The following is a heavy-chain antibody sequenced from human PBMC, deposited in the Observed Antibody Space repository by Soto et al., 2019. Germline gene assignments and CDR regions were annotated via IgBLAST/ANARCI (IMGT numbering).Heavy chain of an antibody. CDR1: GFTFSSYG. CDR2: ISYDGSNT. J-gene: IGHJ4*02. Sequence: QVQLVESGGGVVQPGRSLRLSCVATGFTFSSYGMHWVRQAPGKGLEWVAIISYDGSNTYYADSVKGRFTISRDTSKKTLYVQMNSLRAEDTSVYYCAKEGGLSGSYYISSSYYFDSWGQGTLVTVSS. CDR3: AKEGGLSGSYYISSSYYFDS. D-gene: IGHD1-26*01. V-gene: IGHV3-30*18.